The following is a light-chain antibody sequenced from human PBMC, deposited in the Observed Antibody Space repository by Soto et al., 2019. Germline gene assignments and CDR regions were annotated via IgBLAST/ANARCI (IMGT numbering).Light chain of an antibody. CDR1: SSDVGAYNY. J-gene: IGLJ2*01. Sequence: QSALTQPASVSGSPGQSITISCTGTSSDVGAYNYVSWYQHDAGKAPKLMIYDVNNRPSGVSNRFSGAKSGNTASLTISGLQAEDEADYYCSSYTTTNTVLFGGGTKLTLL. V-gene: IGLV2-14*03. CDR2: DVN. CDR3: SSYTTTNTVL.